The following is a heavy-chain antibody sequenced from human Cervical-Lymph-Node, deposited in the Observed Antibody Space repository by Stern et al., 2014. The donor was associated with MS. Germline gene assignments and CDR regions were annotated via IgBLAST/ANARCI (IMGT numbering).Heavy chain of an antibody. CDR3: AKYVRGDNLYYLDY. CDR1: GDSIRGYY. D-gene: IGHD3-10*01. Sequence: QVQLQESGPGLVRPSETLSLTCTVSGDSIRGYYWSWIRQPPGKGLEWIGYIYYTGSTNYNPSLNSRVTMSLDTSKNQFSLRLSSVPAADTTVYYCAKYVRGDNLYYLDYWGQGALITVSS. CDR2: IYYTGST. J-gene: IGHJ4*02. V-gene: IGHV4-59*01.